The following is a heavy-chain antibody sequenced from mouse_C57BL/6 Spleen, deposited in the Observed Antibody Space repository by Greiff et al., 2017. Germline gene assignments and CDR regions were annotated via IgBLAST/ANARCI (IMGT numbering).Heavy chain of an antibody. CDR1: GYTFTDYE. CDR3: RYAMDY. V-gene: IGHV1-15*01. CDR2: IDPETGGT. J-gene: IGHJ4*01. Sequence: QVHVKQSGAELVRPGASVTLSCKASGYTFTDYEMHWVKQSPVHGLEWIGAIDPETGGTAYNQKFKGKAILTADKSSSTAYMELRSLTSEDSAVYYCRYAMDYWGQGTSVTVSS.